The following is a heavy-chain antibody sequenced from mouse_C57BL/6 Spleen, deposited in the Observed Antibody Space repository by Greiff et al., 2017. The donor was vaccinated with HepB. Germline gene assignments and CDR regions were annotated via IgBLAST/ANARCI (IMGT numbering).Heavy chain of an antibody. CDR3: AGGYGNYYYAMDY. D-gene: IGHD2-10*02. Sequence: QVHVKQPGAELVKPGASVKLSCKASGYTFTSYWMHWVKQRPGRGLEWIGRIDPNSGGTKYNEKFKSKATLTVDKPSSTAYMQLSSLTSEDSAVYYCAGGYGNYYYAMDYWGQGTSVTVSS. CDR1: GYTFTSYW. V-gene: IGHV1-72*01. J-gene: IGHJ4*01. CDR2: IDPNSGGT.